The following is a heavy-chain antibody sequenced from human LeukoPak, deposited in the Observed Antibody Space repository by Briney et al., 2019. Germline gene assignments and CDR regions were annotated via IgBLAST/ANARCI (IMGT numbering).Heavy chain of an antibody. CDR2: ISSSGSTI. CDR3: ARSQRMMCDY. D-gene: IGHD2/OR15-2a*01. V-gene: IGHV3-48*04. J-gene: IGHJ4*02. CDR1: GFTFSSYS. Sequence: TGGSLRLSCAASGFTFSSYSMNWVRQAPGKGLEWVSYISSSGSTIYYADSVKGRFTISRDNAKNSLYLQMNSLRAEDTAVYYCARSQRMMCDYWGQGTLVTVSS.